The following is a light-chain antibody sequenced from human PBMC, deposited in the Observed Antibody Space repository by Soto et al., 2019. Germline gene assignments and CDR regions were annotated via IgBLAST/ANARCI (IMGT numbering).Light chain of an antibody. CDR2: AAS. V-gene: IGKV1-39*01. Sequence: DIQMTQSPSSLSASVGDRVSITCRASQGIGSYLAWYQQKPGNAPKVLIYAASNLQTGVPSRFSGSGSGTDFTLTINSLEPEDFATYSCQQSYSTPITFGQGTRLEIK. CDR3: QQSYSTPIT. CDR1: QGIGSY. J-gene: IGKJ5*01.